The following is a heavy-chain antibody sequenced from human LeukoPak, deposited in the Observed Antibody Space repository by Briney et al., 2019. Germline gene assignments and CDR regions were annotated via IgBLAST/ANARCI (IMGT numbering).Heavy chain of an antibody. CDR1: GFTFDDYA. Sequence: GGSLRLSCAASGFTFDDYAMHWVRQAPGKGLEWVSGISWNSGSIGYADSVKGRFTISRDNAKNSLYLQMNSLRAEDTALYYCAKGLRDTVTTRGDAFDIWGQGTMVTVSS. V-gene: IGHV3-9*01. CDR3: AKGLRDTVTTRGDAFDI. CDR2: ISWNSGSI. D-gene: IGHD4-17*01. J-gene: IGHJ3*02.